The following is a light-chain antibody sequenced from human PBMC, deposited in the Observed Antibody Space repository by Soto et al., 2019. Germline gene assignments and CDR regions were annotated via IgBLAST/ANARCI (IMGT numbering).Light chain of an antibody. CDR3: QQYYSFPWT. Sequence: DIRITQSPSSLSASDGDRVTITCRASQSISSYLNWYQQKPGQAPKLLIYAASTLQSGVPSRFSGSGSGTDFTLTISCLQSEDFATYYCQQYYSFPWTFGQGTKVDIK. CDR1: QSISSY. V-gene: IGKV1-39*01. J-gene: IGKJ1*01. CDR2: AAS.